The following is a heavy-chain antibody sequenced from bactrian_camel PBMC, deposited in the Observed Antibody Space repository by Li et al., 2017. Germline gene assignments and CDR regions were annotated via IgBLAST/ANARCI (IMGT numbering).Heavy chain of an antibody. V-gene: IGHV3S55*01. CDR3: ATGPGDTWYLEWRY. CDR2: IDSDGDT. D-gene: IGHD6*01. J-gene: IGHJ4*01. CDR1: GFTRGRYC. Sequence: HVQLVESGGGSVQAGGSLTLSCAISGFTRGRYCMAWFHQAPGKEREAVADIDSDGDTTYADSVKGRFTISRDSAKNTVYLRLDSLKFEDTARYYCATGPGDTWYLEWRYWGQGTQVTVS.